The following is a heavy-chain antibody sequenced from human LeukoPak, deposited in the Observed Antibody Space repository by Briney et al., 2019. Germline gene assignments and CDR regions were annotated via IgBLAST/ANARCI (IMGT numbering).Heavy chain of an antibody. CDR3: ARAGFLYYMDV. CDR2: ISGYNGNT. CDR1: GYTFTSYG. D-gene: IGHD3-10*01. V-gene: IGHV1-18*01. J-gene: IGHJ6*03. Sequence: ASVKASCKASGYTFTSYGISWVRQAPGQGLEWMGWISGYNGNTDHAQKPQGRVTMTTDTSTSTAYMELRSLRSDDTAVYHCARAGFLYYMDVWGKGTTVTVSS.